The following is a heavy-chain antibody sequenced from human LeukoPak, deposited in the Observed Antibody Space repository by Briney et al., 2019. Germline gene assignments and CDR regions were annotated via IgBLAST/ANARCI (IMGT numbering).Heavy chain of an antibody. CDR3: AKDHDDYVWGSYRHTNWFDP. Sequence: GGSLRLSCAASGFTFSSYAMSWVRQAPGKGLEWVSAISGSGGSTYYADSVKGRFTISRDNSKNTLYLQMNSLRAEDTAVYYCAKDHDDYVWGSYRHTNWFDPWGQGTLVTVSS. CDR1: GFTFSSYA. D-gene: IGHD3-16*02. CDR2: ISGSGGST. V-gene: IGHV3-23*01. J-gene: IGHJ5*02.